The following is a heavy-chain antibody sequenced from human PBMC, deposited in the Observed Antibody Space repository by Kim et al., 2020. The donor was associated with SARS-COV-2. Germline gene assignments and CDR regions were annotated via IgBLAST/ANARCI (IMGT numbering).Heavy chain of an antibody. J-gene: IGHJ3*01. CDR1: GFTLRNYG. CDR2: INSDGTII. D-gene: IGHD2-15*01. V-gene: IGHV3-74*03. Sequence: GGSLRLSCAASGFTLRNYGMHWVRQVPGKGLVWVSRINSDGTIITYADSVKGRFTISRDNAKNTLYLEMNSLRAEDTALYYCARVGGGGTNMAFDVWGQGTMVTVSS. CDR3: ARVGGGGTNMAFDV.